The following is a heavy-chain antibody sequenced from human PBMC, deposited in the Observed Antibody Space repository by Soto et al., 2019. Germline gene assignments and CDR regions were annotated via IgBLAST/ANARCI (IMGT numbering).Heavy chain of an antibody. CDR1: GFTFSSYW. J-gene: IGHJ4*02. CDR2: IKQDGSEK. V-gene: IGHV3-7*01. Sequence: GGSLRLSCAASGFTFSSYWMSWVRQAPGKGLEWVANIKQDGSEKYYVDSVRGRFTISRDNAKNSLYLQMNSLRAEDTAVYYCASMGYYGSGSYYFDYWGQGTLVTVSS. CDR3: ASMGYYGSGSYYFDY. D-gene: IGHD3-10*01.